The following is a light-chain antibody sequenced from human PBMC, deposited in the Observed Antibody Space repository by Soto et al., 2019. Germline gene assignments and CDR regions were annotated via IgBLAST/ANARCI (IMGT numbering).Light chain of an antibody. CDR1: SSNIGTGYD. V-gene: IGLV1-40*01. CDR3: QSFDSSLTGYV. Sequence: QSVLTQPPSVSGAPGQRVTITCTGRSSNIGTGYDVHWYQQLPGTAPKLLIYGNGNRPSGVPDRFSGSKSGTSASLAITGLQAEDEADYYCQSFDSSLTGYVFGTGTKLTVL. CDR2: GNG. J-gene: IGLJ1*01.